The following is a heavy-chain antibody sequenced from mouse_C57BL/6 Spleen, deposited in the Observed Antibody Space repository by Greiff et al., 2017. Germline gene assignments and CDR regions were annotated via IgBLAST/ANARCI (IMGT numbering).Heavy chain of an antibody. CDR1: GYTFTSYW. D-gene: IGHD1-1*01. CDR2: IDPSDSYT. CDR3: ARRTTVVATGDY. Sequence: VQLQQPGAELVKPGASVKLSCKASGYTFTSYWMQWVKQRPGQGLEWIGEIDPSDSYTNYNQKFKGKATLTVDTSSSTAYMQLSSLTSEDSAVYYCARRTTVVATGDYWGQGTTLTVSS. V-gene: IGHV1-50*01. J-gene: IGHJ2*01.